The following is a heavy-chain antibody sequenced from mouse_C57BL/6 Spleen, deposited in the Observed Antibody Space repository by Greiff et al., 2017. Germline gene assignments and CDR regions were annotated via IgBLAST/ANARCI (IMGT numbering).Heavy chain of an antibody. J-gene: IGHJ4*01. CDR1: GYTFNDYY. CDR2: INPYNGGT. D-gene: IGHD1-1*01. CDR3: ARRRGRGNYAMDY. Sequence: EVQLQQSGPVLVKPGASVKMSCKASGYTFNDYYMNWVQQSHGKSLEWIGFINPYNGGTSYNQKFKGKATLTVDKSSSTAYMELNSLTSEDSAVYYCARRRGRGNYAMDYWGQGTSVTVSS. V-gene: IGHV1-19*01.